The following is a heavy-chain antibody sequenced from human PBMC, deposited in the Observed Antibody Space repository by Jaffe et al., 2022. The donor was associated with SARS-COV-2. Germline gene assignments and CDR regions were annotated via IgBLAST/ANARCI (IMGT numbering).Heavy chain of an antibody. CDR3: ARDRLPHSSGWSAFDI. CDR1: GYSFTAYA. CDR2: INVGTGHT. J-gene: IGHJ4*01. Sequence: QAQLVQSGAEVKKPGASVKVSCKAAGYSFTAYALHWVRQAPGQGLEWMGWINVGTGHTKYAQKFQDRVTITSDTSATTTYIQLGGLTSGDTAVYFCARDRLPHSSGWSAFDIWGQGTLVTVSS. D-gene: IGHD6-19*01. V-gene: IGHV1-3*01.